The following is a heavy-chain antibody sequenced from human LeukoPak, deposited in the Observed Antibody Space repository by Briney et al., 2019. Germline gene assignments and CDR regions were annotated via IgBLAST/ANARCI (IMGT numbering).Heavy chain of an antibody. J-gene: IGHJ4*02. V-gene: IGHV3-48*03. CDR2: INGDGSHM. Sequence: GGSLRLSCAASGFTLSSYEMHWVRQAPGKGLEWVSFINGDGSHMDYADSVKGRFIISRDNAKSSLFLHMDSLRAEDTAVYYCAREGWDFWSGYSRSNYFDYWGQGTLVTVSS. CDR3: AREGWDFWSGYSRSNYFDY. D-gene: IGHD3-3*01. CDR1: GFTLSSYE.